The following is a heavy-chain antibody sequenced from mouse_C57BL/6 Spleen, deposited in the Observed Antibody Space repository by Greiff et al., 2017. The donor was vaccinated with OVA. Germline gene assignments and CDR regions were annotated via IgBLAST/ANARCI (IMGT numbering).Heavy chain of an antibody. D-gene: IGHD4-1*01. CDR2: INPSSGYT. V-gene: IGHV1-4*01. CDR1: GYTFTSYT. Sequence: VQRVESGAELARPGASVKMSCKASGYTFTSYTMHWVKQRPGQGLEWIGYINPSSGYTKYNQKFKDKATLTADKSSSTAYMQLSSLTSEDSAVYYCARYWEDYFDYWGQGTTLTVSS. J-gene: IGHJ2*01. CDR3: ARYWEDYFDY.